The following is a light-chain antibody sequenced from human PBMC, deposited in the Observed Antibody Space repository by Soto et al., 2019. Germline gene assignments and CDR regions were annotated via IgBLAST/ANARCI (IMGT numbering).Light chain of an antibody. CDR3: QQSYSTPPDT. CDR2: AAS. V-gene: IGKV1-39*01. J-gene: IGKJ2*01. Sequence: PSSLSASVGDSVTIPCRASQSIGTYLDWYQHKPGKAPKLLIYAASSLQSGVPSRFSGSGSGTDFTLTISSLQPEDFATYYCQQSYSTPPDTFGQGTKVDIK. CDR1: QSIGTY.